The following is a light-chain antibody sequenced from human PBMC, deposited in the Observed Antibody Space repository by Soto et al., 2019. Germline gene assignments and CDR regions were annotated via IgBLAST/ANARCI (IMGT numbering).Light chain of an antibody. V-gene: IGKV1-9*01. J-gene: IGKJ1*01. Sequence: IQLTQSPSSLSASVGDRVTITCRASQGISSYLAWYQQKPGKAPKLLIYSASTLQSGVPSRFSGSGSGTDSTLTISSLQPEDLATYYCLQSYTYPWTFGQGTKVDIK. CDR2: SAS. CDR3: LQSYTYPWT. CDR1: QGISSY.